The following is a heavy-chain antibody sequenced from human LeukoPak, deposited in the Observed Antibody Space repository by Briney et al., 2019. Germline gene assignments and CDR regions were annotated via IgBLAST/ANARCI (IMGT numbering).Heavy chain of an antibody. Sequence: GGSLRLSCAASGFTFGSYAMYWVRQAPGKGLEWVSGICGSGGSTFYADSVKGRSTTSRENSENTVYLQMNSLRADDTAVYYCAKTTAGYSSGRYPGWPVDYWGQGTLVTVSS. CDR1: GFTFGSYA. CDR3: AKTTAGYSSGRYPGWPVDY. CDR2: ICGSGGST. D-gene: IGHD6-19*01. V-gene: IGHV3-23*01. J-gene: IGHJ4*02.